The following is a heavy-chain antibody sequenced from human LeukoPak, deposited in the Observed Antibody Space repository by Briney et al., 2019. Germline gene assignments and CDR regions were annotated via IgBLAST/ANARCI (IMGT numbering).Heavy chain of an antibody. V-gene: IGHV3-48*04. J-gene: IGHJ5*02. D-gene: IGHD3-10*01. CDR3: ARTTPRHPGFGELPRWFDP. CDR2: ISSSSSTI. Sequence: GGSLRLSCAASGFTFSSYSMNWVRQAPGKGLEWVSYISSSSSTIYYADSVKGRFTISRDNAKNSLYLQMNSLRAEDTAVYYCARTTPRHPGFGELPRWFDPWGQGTLVTVSS. CDR1: GFTFSSYS.